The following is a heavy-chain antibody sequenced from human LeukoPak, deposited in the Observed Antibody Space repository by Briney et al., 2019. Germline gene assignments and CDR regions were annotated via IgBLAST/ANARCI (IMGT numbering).Heavy chain of an antibody. J-gene: IGHJ4*02. CDR2: IWYDGSDK. Sequence: GGSLRLSCPASGFTFSSYGMHWVRQAPGKGLEWVEVIWYDGSDKYYADSVKGRFTIARDNSKNTLYLQMNSLRAEDTAGYFCARVKLRWGMGFYWGEGTLVTVSS. CDR3: ARVKLRWGMGFY. V-gene: IGHV3-33*01. D-gene: IGHD4-23*01. CDR1: GFTFSSYG.